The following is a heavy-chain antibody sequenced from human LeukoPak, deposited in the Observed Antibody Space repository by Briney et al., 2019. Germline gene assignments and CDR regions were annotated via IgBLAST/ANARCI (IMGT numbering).Heavy chain of an antibody. Sequence: GGSLRLSCGVSGFTSSSYGMHWVRQAPGKGLEWVAYIRYDGSNRHYADSVKGRFTISRDNSKNTLYLQMNSLRVEDTAVYYCAKGGRITMLRGVQRDHYFDYWGQETLVTVSS. J-gene: IGHJ4*02. D-gene: IGHD3-10*01. CDR2: IRYDGSNR. CDR3: AKGGRITMLRGVQRDHYFDY. V-gene: IGHV3-30*02. CDR1: GFTSSSYG.